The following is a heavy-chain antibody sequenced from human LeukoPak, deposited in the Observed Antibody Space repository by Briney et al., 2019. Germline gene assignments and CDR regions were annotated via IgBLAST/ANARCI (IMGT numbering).Heavy chain of an antibody. D-gene: IGHD6-19*01. J-gene: IGHJ4*02. Sequence: SETLSLTCTVSGGSISSYYWSWIRQPPGKGLEGIGYIYYSGSTNYNPSLKSRVTISVDTSKNQFSLKLSSVTAADTAVYYCARHNPVAVRKKTFDYWGQGTLVTVSS. CDR2: IYYSGST. CDR3: ARHNPVAVRKKTFDY. V-gene: IGHV4-59*08. CDR1: GGSISSYY.